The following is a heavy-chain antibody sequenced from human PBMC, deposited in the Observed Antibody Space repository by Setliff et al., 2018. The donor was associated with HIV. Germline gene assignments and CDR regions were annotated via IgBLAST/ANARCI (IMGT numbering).Heavy chain of an antibody. CDR3: ARVQMAYAAFDV. D-gene: IGHD4-17*01. V-gene: IGHV4-34*11. Sequence: PSETLSLTCAVYGGSFSGFSWNWIRQPPGKGLEWIGSIYFTGSSDNNPSLKSRVTLSVDTSKHQFSLKLSSVTAADTAVYYCARVQMAYAAFDVWGQGTMVTVSS. J-gene: IGHJ3*01. CDR2: IYFTGSS. CDR1: GGSFSGFS.